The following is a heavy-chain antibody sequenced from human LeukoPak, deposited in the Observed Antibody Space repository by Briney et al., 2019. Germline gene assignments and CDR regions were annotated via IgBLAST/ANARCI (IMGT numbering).Heavy chain of an antibody. CDR1: GFTFSSYG. D-gene: IGHD2-15*01. V-gene: IGHV3-30*18. CDR2: ISYDGSNK. J-gene: IGHJ4*02. CDR3: AKDLSCSGGSCYTN. Sequence: GGSLRLSCAASGFTFSSYGMHWVRQAPGKGLEWVAVISYDGSNKYYADSVKGRFTISRDNSKNTLYLQMNSLRAEDTAVYYCAKDLSCSGGSCYTNWGQGTLVTVSS.